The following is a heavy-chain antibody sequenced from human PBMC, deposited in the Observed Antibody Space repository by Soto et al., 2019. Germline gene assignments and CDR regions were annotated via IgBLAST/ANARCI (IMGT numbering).Heavy chain of an antibody. J-gene: IGHJ4*02. CDR1: GGTFSSYA. D-gene: IGHD2-15*01. CDR3: ARGHLGYYSGGSCYRVLDY. CDR2: IIPIFGTA. Sequence: SVKVSCKASGGTFSSYAISWVRQAPGQGLEWMGGIIPIFGTANYAQKFQGRVTITADESTSTAYMELSSLRSEDTAVYYCARGHLGYYSGGSCYRVLDYWGQGTLVTVSS. V-gene: IGHV1-69*13.